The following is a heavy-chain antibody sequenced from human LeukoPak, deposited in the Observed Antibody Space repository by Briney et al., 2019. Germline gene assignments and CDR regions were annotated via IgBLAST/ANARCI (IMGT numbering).Heavy chain of an antibody. D-gene: IGHD6-13*01. CDR3: AGGYSSSWYGSFDI. V-gene: IGHV4-59*01. Sequence: SETLSLTCTVSGGSISSYYWSWIRQPPGKGLEWIGYIYYSGSTNYNPSLKGRVTISVDTSKNQFSLKLSSVTAADTAVYYCAGGYSSSWYGSFDIWGQGTMVTVSS. CDR1: GGSISSYY. J-gene: IGHJ3*02. CDR2: IYYSGST.